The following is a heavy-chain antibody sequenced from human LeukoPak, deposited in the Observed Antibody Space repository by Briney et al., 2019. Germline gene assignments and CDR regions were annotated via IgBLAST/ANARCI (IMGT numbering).Heavy chain of an antibody. CDR3: ARASMDYYDSSGYCADY. CDR2: INPNSGGT. V-gene: IGHV1-2*02. D-gene: IGHD3-22*01. J-gene: IGHJ4*02. CDR1: GYTFTGYY. Sequence: ASVKVSCKASGYTFTGYYMHWVRQAPGQGLEGMGWINPNSGGTNYAQKFQGRVTMTRDTSISTAYMELSRLRSDDTAVYYCARASMDYYDSSGYCADYWGQGTLVTVSS.